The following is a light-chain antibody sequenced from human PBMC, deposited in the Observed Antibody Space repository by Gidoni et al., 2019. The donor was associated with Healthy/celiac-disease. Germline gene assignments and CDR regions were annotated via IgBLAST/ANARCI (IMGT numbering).Light chain of an antibody. CDR2: DAS. V-gene: IGKV1-33*01. CDR1: QDISNY. CDR3: QQYDNLPPALT. Sequence: DIQTTQSPSSLSASVGDRVTITCQASQDISNYLNWYQQKPGKAPKLLIDDASNLKTGVPSRFSGGGSETNFTFTISSLQPEDIATYYCQQYDNLPPALTFXGXTRVEIK. J-gene: IGKJ4*01.